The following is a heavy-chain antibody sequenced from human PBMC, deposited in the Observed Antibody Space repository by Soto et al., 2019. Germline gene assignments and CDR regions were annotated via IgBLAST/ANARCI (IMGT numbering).Heavy chain of an antibody. J-gene: IGHJ4*02. D-gene: IGHD3-10*01. CDR1: GFTFSSYA. CDR3: ARDRGDGYILGW. Sequence: QVQLVESGGGVVQPGRSLRLSCVASGFTFSSYAMHWVRQAPGKGLEWVAVISYDGSNKYHADSVKGRFTISRDNSKNTLYLQMNSLRAEDTAVYYCARDRGDGYILGWWGQGTLVTVSS. CDR2: ISYDGSNK. V-gene: IGHV3-30-3*01.